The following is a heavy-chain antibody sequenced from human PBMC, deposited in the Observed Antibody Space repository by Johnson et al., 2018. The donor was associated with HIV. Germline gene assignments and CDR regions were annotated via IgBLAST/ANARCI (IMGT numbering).Heavy chain of an antibody. CDR1: GFTFDDYG. D-gene: IGHD3-22*01. J-gene: IGHJ3*02. CDR3: ARVIMRVVGGDAFDI. CDR2: INWNGGRT. Sequence: MLLVESGGGVVRPGGSLRLSCAASGFTFDDYGMSWVSQAPGKGLEWVSDINWNGGRTGYADSVKGRFTISRDKAKNSLYLQLKSLRAEDTALYHCARVIMRVVGGDAFDIWGQGTMVTVSS. V-gene: IGHV3-20*01.